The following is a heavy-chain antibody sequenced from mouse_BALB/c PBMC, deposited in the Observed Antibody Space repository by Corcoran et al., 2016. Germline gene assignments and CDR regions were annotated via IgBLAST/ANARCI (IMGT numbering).Heavy chain of an antibody. CDR2: INTYTGEP. V-gene: IGHV9-1*02. Sequence: QIQLVQSGPELKKPGETVKISCKASGYTFTNYGMNWVKQVPGKGLKWMGWINTYTGEPTYADDFKGRFAFSLETSASTAYLQINNLKNEDMATYFCARWLLRYYAMDYWGQGTSVTVSS. CDR3: ARWLLRYYAMDY. J-gene: IGHJ4*01. CDR1: GYTFTNYG. D-gene: IGHD2-3*01.